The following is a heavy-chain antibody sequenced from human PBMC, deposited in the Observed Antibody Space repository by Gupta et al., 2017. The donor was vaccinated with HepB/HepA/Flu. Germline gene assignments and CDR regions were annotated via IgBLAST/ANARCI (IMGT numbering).Heavy chain of an antibody. J-gene: IGHJ4*02. CDR2: LNPYSEKT. Sequence: QVQLVQPGAEVTQVGASVEVSCKASGYIFINYDINWVRQATGQGLGWIGWLNPYSEKTGIGQGFQGRVTFTWNTSIRTAYMELRSLKPDDTAVYYCARGGDLDYWGQGTLVTVSS. CDR1: GYIFINYD. D-gene: IGHD3-10*01. V-gene: IGHV1-8*03. CDR3: ARGGDLDY.